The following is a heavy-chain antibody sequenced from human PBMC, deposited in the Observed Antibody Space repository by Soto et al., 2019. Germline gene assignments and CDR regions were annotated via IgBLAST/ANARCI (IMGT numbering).Heavy chain of an antibody. CDR2: VHHSGST. Sequence: QVQLQESGPGLVKPSGTLSLTCAVSGDSTSNSNWWSWVRQPPGKGLEWIGEVHHSGSTNYNPSLKSRVTISIATSKNQFSLKLSSVTAADTAVYYCARRIYGDWYFDLWGRGTLVTVTS. CDR3: ARRIYGDWYFDL. V-gene: IGHV4-4*02. J-gene: IGHJ2*01. D-gene: IGHD3-16*01. CDR1: GDSTSNSNW.